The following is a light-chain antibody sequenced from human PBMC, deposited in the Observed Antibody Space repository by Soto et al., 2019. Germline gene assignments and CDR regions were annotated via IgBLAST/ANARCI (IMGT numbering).Light chain of an antibody. J-gene: IGKJ5*01. CDR3: QQYDNLLGPIT. Sequence: DIQMTQSPSSLSASVGDRVTITFQASQDISNYLNWYQQKPGKAPKLLIYDASNLETGVPSRFSGSGSGTDFTFTISSLQPEDIATYYCQQYDNLLGPITFGQGTRLEIK. CDR2: DAS. V-gene: IGKV1-33*01. CDR1: QDISNY.